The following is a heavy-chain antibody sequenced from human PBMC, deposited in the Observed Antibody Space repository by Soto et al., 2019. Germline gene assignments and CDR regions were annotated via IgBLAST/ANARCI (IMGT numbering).Heavy chain of an antibody. Sequence: QVQLVQSGAEVKKPGSSVKVSCKASGGTFSNYAITWVRQAHGQGLEWLGRIIPIFGSANFAQKFQGRVTLTADESTTTAFMELSSLRSDDTAVYYCAKDGGKDGYFGNWFDPCGQGTLVTVSS. CDR1: GGTFSNYA. CDR3: AKDGGKDGYFGNWFDP. J-gene: IGHJ5*02. CDR2: IIPIFGSA. V-gene: IGHV1-69*15. D-gene: IGHD5-12*01.